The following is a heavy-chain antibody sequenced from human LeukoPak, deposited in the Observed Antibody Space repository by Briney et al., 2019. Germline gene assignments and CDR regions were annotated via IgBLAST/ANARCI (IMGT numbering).Heavy chain of an antibody. J-gene: IGHJ3*02. CDR2: ISYDGSNK. V-gene: IGHV3-30*18. CDR1: GFIFSNYG. Sequence: GGSLRLSCAASGFIFSNYGMHWVRQAPGKGPEWVAVISYDGSNKYYADSVKGRFTISRDNSKNTLYLQMNSLRTEDTAVYYCAKGATVASDALDIWGQGTMVTVSS. D-gene: IGHD4-23*01. CDR3: AKGATVASDALDI.